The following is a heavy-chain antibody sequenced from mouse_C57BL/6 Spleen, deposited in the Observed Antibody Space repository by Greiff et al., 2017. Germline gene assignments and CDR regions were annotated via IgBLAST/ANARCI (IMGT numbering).Heavy chain of an antibody. CDR2: ISDGGSYT. CDR1: GFTFSSYA. Sequence: EVNVVESGGGLVKPGGSLKLSCAASGFTFSSYAMSWVRQTPEKRLEWVATISDGGSYTYYPDNVKGRFTISRDNAKNNLYLQMSHLKSEDTAMYYCARDDGYYVRDYAMDYWGQGTSVTVSS. V-gene: IGHV5-4*01. J-gene: IGHJ4*01. D-gene: IGHD2-3*01. CDR3: ARDDGYYVRDYAMDY.